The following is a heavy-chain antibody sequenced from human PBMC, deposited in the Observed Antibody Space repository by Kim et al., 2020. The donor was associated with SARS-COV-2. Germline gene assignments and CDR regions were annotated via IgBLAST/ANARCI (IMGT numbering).Heavy chain of an antibody. V-gene: IGHV4-4*02. J-gene: IGHJ3*02. CDR1: GGSISSSNW. CDR2: IYHSGST. Sequence: SETLSLTCAVSGGSISSSNWWSWVRQPPGKGLEWIGEIYHSGSTNYNPSHKSRVTISVDKSKNQFSLKLSSVTAADTAVYYCARVLFGLATWAFDIWGQGTMVTVSS. D-gene: IGHD3-10*01. CDR3: ARVLFGLATWAFDI.